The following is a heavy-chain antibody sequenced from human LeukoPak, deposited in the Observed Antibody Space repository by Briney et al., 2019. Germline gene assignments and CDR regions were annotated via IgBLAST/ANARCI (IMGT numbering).Heavy chain of an antibody. V-gene: IGHV3-74*01. CDR2: INSDGTST. CDR1: GFTFSNWS. Sequence: GGSLRLSCAASGFTFSNWSMNWVRQAPGKGRVWVSRINSDGTSTRYADCVRGRFTISRDNAKNTLDLQRKSRRVGDAAVYYCARGTGCGGGSCPISHNHYHYYMDVWGKGTTVTVSS. CDR3: ARGTGCGGGSCPISHNHYHYYMDV. J-gene: IGHJ6*03. D-gene: IGHD2-15*01.